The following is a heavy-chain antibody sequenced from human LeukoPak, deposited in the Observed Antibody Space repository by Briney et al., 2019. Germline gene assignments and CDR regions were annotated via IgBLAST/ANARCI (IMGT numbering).Heavy chain of an antibody. CDR1: GYTLTELS. D-gene: IGHD2-15*01. Sequence: ASVKVSCKVSGYTLTELSMHWVRQAPGKGPEWMGSFDPAENETIYAQKFQGRVTMTRNTSISTAYMELSSLRSEDTAVYYCAIGSGWELLDAFDIWGQGTMVTVSS. J-gene: IGHJ3*02. V-gene: IGHV1-24*01. CDR3: AIGSGWELLDAFDI. CDR2: FDPAENET.